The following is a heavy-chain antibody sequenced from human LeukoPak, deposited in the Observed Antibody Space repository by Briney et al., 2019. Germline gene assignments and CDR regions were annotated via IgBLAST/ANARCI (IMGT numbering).Heavy chain of an antibody. J-gene: IGHJ3*02. Sequence: PGGSLRLSCAASGFTFSSYWMHWVRHAPGKGLVGVSRINSDGSSTSYADSVKGRFTISRDNAKNTLYLQMNSLRAEDTAVYYCARTSAARYAFDIWGPGTMVTVSS. CDR1: GFTFSSYW. D-gene: IGHD6-13*01. V-gene: IGHV3-74*01. CDR3: ARTSAARYAFDI. CDR2: INSDGSST.